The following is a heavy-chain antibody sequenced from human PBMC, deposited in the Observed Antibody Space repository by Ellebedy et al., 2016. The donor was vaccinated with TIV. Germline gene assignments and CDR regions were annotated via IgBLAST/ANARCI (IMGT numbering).Heavy chain of an antibody. CDR1: GFIVSSKY. Sequence: GGSLRLSXAVSGFIVSSKYMNWVRQAPGKGLEWVSVIYSDGSTNYADSVKGRFTISRDNSKNTLYLQLNTLRAEDSAVYYCAGDSAGPYYYKAMDVWGQGTTVTVSS. D-gene: IGHD3-10*01. J-gene: IGHJ6*02. V-gene: IGHV3-53*01. CDR2: IYSDGST. CDR3: AGDSAGPYYYKAMDV.